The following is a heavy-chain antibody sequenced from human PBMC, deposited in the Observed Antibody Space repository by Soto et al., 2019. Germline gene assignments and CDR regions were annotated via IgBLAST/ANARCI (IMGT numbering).Heavy chain of an antibody. Sequence: ASVKVSCKASGYTFTSYGISWVRQAPGQGLEWMGWISAYNGNTNYAQKLQGRVTMTTDTSTSTAYMELRSLRSDDTAVYYCAREKGGIYSGYDFFDYWGQGTLVTVSS. CDR1: GYTFTSYG. V-gene: IGHV1-18*01. CDR2: ISAYNGNT. J-gene: IGHJ4*02. CDR3: AREKGGIYSGYDFFDY. D-gene: IGHD5-12*01.